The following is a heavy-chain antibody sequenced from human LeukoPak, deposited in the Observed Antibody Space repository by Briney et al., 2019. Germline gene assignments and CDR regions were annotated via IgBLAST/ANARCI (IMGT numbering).Heavy chain of an antibody. CDR1: GFIFRSYA. J-gene: IGHJ4*02. CDR2: ISGSGGTT. V-gene: IGHV3-23*01. Sequence: GGSLRLSCAASGFIFRSYAMHWVRQAPGKGLEWVSTISGSGGTTYYADSVKGRFTISRDNSKNTLYLQMNSLRAEDTAIYYCAKKYSYVSGSYSAVDYWGQGTLVTVSS. D-gene: IGHD3-10*01. CDR3: AKKYSYVSGSYSAVDY.